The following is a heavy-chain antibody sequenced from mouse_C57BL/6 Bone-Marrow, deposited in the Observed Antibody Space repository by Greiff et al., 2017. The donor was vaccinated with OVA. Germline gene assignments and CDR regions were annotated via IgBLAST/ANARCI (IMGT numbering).Heavy chain of an antibody. J-gene: IGHJ2*01. V-gene: IGHV1-76*01. CDR2: IYPGSGNI. CDR3: ARSERLRDYFDY. D-gene: IGHD2-2*01. CDR1: GYTFTDYY. Sequence: VKLVESGAELVRPGASVKLSCKASGYTFTDYYISWVKQRPGQGLEWIARIYPGSGNIYYNEKFKGKATLTAEKSSSTAYMQLSSLTSYDSAVYFCARSERLRDYFDYWGQGTTLTVSS.